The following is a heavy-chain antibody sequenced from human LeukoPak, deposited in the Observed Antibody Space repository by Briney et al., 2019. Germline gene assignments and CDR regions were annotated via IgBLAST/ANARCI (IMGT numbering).Heavy chain of an antibody. CDR2: INHSGST. Sequence: SETLSLTCAVYGGSFSGYYWSWIRQPPGKGLEWIGEINHSGSTNYNPSLKSRVTISVDTSKNQFSLKLSSVTAADTAVYYCARDYGDYVGSFFDYWGQGTLVTVSS. CDR1: GGSFSGYY. J-gene: IGHJ4*02. V-gene: IGHV4-34*01. D-gene: IGHD4-17*01. CDR3: ARDYGDYVGSFFDY.